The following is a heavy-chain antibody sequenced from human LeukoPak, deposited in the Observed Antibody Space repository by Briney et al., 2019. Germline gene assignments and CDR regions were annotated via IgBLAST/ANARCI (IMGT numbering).Heavy chain of an antibody. CDR1: GFTFTDSS. D-gene: IGHD1-1*01. CDR2: IVVGSGDT. CDR3: AADRAPTDPYKWVDP. Sequence: SVKVSCKASGFTFTDSSVHWMRQARGQSPEWIGWIVVGSGDTNYARKFQERVTITRDTSASTAYMELSSLRPEDTAVYYCAADRAPTDPYKWVDPWGQGTQVIVSS. J-gene: IGHJ5*02. V-gene: IGHV1-58*01.